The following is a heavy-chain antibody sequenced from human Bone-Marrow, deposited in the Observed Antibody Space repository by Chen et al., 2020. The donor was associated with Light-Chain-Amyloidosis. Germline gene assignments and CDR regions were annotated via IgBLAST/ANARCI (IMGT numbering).Heavy chain of an antibody. Sequence: EVQLEQSGPEVKKPGESLKISCKGSGYTFPNYWIGWVRQMPGKGPEWMGVIYPDDSDARYSPSFEGQVTISADKSITTAYLQWRSLKASDTAMYYCARRRDGYNFDYWGQGTLGTVSS. J-gene: IGHJ4*02. CDR2: IYPDDSDA. D-gene: IGHD5-12*01. CDR3: ARRRDGYNFDY. CDR1: GYTFPNYW. V-gene: IGHV5-51*01.